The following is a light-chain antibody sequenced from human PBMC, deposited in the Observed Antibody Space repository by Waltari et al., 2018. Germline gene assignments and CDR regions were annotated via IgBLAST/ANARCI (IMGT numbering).Light chain of an antibody. CDR3: MQGTHWPWT. CDR1: QSIVHSDGNTY. CDR2: RVS. J-gene: IGKJ1*01. Sequence: DVVMTQSPLSLPVTLGQPASISCRSSQSIVHSDGNTYLHWFQQRPGQSPRRLFFRVSNRDSGVPDSFSGSGSGTDFTLKISRVEAEDVGVYYCMQGTHWPWTFGQGTKVEIK. V-gene: IGKV2-30*02.